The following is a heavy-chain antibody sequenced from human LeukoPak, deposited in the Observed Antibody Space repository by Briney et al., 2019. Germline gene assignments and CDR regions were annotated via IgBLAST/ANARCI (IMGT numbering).Heavy chain of an antibody. CDR3: ARASYSSGWYGDYYYYYMDV. D-gene: IGHD6-19*01. CDR2: MNPNSGNT. Sequence: ASVKVPCKASGYTFTSYDINWVRQATGQGLEWMGWMNPNSGNTGYAQKFQGRVTMTRNTSISTAYMELSSLRSEDTAVYYCARASYSSGWYGDYYYYYMDVWGKGTTVTISS. J-gene: IGHJ6*03. CDR1: GYTFTSYD. V-gene: IGHV1-8*01.